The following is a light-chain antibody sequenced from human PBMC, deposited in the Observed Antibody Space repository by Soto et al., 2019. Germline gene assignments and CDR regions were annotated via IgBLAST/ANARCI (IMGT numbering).Light chain of an antibody. V-gene: IGLV2-11*01. Sequence: QSVLTQPRSVSGSPGQSVTISCTGTSSDVGAYNYVSWYQKHPGKAPKLMIYDVSKRPSGVPDRFSGSKSGNTASLTISGLQAEDEADYHCCSYAGSYTHWVFGGGTQLTVL. CDR2: DVS. CDR1: SSDVGAYNY. CDR3: CSYAGSYTHWV. J-gene: IGLJ3*02.